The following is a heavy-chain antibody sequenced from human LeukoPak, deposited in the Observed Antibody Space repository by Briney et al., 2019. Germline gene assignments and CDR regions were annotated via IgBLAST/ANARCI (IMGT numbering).Heavy chain of an antibody. V-gene: IGHV1-2*02. J-gene: IGHJ4*02. CDR1: GYTSTGYY. D-gene: IGHD3-10*01. CDR3: ARVSVQYYYGSGSYYNVYFDY. Sequence: ASVKVSCKASGYTSTGYYMHWVRQAPGQGLEWMGWINPNSGGTNYAQKFQGRVTMTRDTSISTAYMELSRLRSDDTAVYYCARVSVQYYYGSGSYYNVYFDYWGQGTLVTVSS. CDR2: INPNSGGT.